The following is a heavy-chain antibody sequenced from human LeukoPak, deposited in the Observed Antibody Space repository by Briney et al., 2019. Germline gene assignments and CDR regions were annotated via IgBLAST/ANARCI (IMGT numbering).Heavy chain of an antibody. Sequence: SETLSLTCTVSGGSISGHYWSWTRQPPGKGLEWIGYIYCTGSTNYNPSLMSRVTISADTSKNQFFLKVSSVTAADTALYYCARGPSYHYMDVWGKGTTVTVSS. V-gene: IGHV4-59*11. CDR3: ARGPSYHYMDV. J-gene: IGHJ6*03. CDR1: GGSISGHY. CDR2: IYCTGST.